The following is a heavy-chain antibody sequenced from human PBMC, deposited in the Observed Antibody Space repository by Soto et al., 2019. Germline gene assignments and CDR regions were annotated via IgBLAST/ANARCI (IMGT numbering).Heavy chain of an antibody. J-gene: IGHJ5*02. CDR1: GFTFSDYY. CDR3: ARHGVYYYESSGYYYNWFDP. Sequence: GGSLRLSCAASGFTFSDYYMSWIRQAPGKGLEWVSYISSSGSTIYYADSVKGRGTISRDNAKNSLYLQMNSLGAEAKAVDYCARHGVYYYESSGYYYNWFDPWGQGTMVTVSS. V-gene: IGHV3-11*01. CDR2: ISSSGSTI. D-gene: IGHD3-22*01.